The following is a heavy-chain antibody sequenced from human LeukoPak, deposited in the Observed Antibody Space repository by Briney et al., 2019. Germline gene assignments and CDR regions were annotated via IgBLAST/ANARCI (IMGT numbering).Heavy chain of an antibody. J-gene: IGHJ4*02. Sequence: GGSLRLSCAASGFIVSSYYMTWVRHAPGKGLEWVAVISYDGSNKYYADSVKGRFTISRDNSKNTLYLQMNSLRVEDTAVYYCAKGGPPTGAAPRPWDFNYWGQGTLVTVSS. V-gene: IGHV3-30*18. CDR1: GFIVSSYY. D-gene: IGHD1-26*01. CDR2: ISYDGSNK. CDR3: AKGGPPTGAAPRPWDFNY.